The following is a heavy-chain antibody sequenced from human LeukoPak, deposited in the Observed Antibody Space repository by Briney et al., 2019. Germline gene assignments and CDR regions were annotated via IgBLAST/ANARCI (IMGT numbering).Heavy chain of an antibody. CDR3: AREATMVRGISWFDP. CDR2: ISYSGNT. J-gene: IGHJ5*02. Sequence: SETLSLTCTVSGGSINSYSWSWIRQPPGKGLEWIGYISYSGNTNYNPSLKSRLAISVDTSKNQFSLTLSSVTAADTAVYYCAREATMVRGISWFDPWGQGTLVTVSS. V-gene: IGHV4-59*01. D-gene: IGHD3-10*01. CDR1: GGSINSYS.